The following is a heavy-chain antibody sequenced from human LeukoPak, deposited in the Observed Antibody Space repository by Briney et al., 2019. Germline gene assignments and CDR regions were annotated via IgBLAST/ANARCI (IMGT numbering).Heavy chain of an antibody. D-gene: IGHD6-6*01. V-gene: IGHV3-64*01. CDR2: ISSNGGST. CDR3: ARGGSIAARPIDY. Sequence: GGSLRLSCAASGFTFSSYPIHWVPQAPGKGLEYVSAISSNGGSTYYANSVKGRFTISRDNSKNTLFLQMGSLRAEDMAVYYCARGGSIAARPIDYWGQGTLVTVSS. J-gene: IGHJ4*02. CDR1: GFTFSSYP.